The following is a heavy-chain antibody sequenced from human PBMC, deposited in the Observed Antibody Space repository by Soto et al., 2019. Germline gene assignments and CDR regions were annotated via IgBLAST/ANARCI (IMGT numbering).Heavy chain of an antibody. V-gene: IGHV1-69*02. J-gene: IGHJ4*02. D-gene: IGHD5-18*01. CDR3: ARVPKAMVAPDY. Sequence: QVQLVQSGAEVKKPGSSVKVSYKASGGTFSSYTISWVRQAPGQGLEWMGRIIPILGIANYAQKFQGRVTITAEKSTSTAYMELSSLRSEDTAVYYCARVPKAMVAPDYWGQGTLVTVSS. CDR2: IIPILGIA. CDR1: GGTFSSYT.